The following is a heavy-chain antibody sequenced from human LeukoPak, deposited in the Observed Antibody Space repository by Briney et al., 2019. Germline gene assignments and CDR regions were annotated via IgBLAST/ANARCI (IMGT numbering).Heavy chain of an antibody. CDR3: AKQSGADRGHLDF. CDR1: GFTFSSYA. V-gene: IGHV3-30*18. CDR2: ISYDGSNK. D-gene: IGHD4/OR15-4a*01. Sequence: PGGSLRLSCAASGFTFSSYAMHWVRQAPCKGLEWVGIISYDGSNKYYADSVKGRFTITRDNSKNTLYLQMNSLSPEDTAVYYCAKQSGADRGHLDFWGQGTLVTVSS. J-gene: IGHJ4*02.